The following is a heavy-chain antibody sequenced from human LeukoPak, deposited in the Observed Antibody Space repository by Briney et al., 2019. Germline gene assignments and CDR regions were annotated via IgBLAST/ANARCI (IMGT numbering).Heavy chain of an antibody. J-gene: IGHJ3*01. V-gene: IGHV1-8*01. D-gene: IGHD2-21*02. CDR1: GYTFTSYD. CDR2: VSPNSGKT. CDR3: ARRVHCRGVRDPFDV. Sequence: ASVKVSCTGSGYTFTSYDFKWVRQAPGQGLEWMGWVSPNSGKTGFLPKFQGRIALTTNTPAETAYMELHSLMSADTALYFYARRVHCRGVRDPFDVWGQGSMVIVSS.